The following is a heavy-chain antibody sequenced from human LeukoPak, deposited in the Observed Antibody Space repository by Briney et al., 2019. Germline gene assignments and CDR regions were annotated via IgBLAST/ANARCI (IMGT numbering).Heavy chain of an antibody. CDR2: ISWNSGSI. Sequence: PGGSLRLSCAASGFTFDDYAMHWVRQAPGKGLEWVSGISWNSGSIGYADSVKGRFTISRDNSKNTLYLQMNSLRAEDTAVYYCAKDENYWGQGTLVTVSS. V-gene: IGHV3-9*01. J-gene: IGHJ4*02. CDR1: GFTFDDYA. CDR3: AKDENY.